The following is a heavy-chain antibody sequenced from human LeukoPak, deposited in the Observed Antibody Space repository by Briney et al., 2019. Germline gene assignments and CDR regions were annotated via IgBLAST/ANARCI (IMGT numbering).Heavy chain of an antibody. J-gene: IGHJ4*02. D-gene: IGHD1-1*01. CDR1: GFTFSSYA. CDR2: ISSSGGST. V-gene: IGHV3-64*01. CDR3: ARDHWDGYYFDY. Sequence: GGSLRLSCAASGFTFSSYAMHWVRQAPGKGLEYVSAISSSGGSTYYANSVKGRFTISRDNSKNTLYLQMGSLRAEDTAVYYCARDHWDGYYFDYWGQGTLVTVSS.